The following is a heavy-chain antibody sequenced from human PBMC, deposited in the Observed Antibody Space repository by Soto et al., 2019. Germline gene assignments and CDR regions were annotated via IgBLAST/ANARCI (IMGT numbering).Heavy chain of an antibody. J-gene: IGHJ6*02. CDR1: GGTFSSYA. D-gene: IGHD2-2*01. Sequence: ASVKVSCKASGGTFSSYAISWVRQAPGQGLEWMGGIIPIFGTANYAQKFQGRVTITADESTSTAYMELSSLRSEDTAVYYYARRGRGIVVVPAAIRGHYYYYGMDVWGQGTTVTVSS. V-gene: IGHV1-69*13. CDR3: ARRGRGIVVVPAAIRGHYYYYGMDV. CDR2: IIPIFGTA.